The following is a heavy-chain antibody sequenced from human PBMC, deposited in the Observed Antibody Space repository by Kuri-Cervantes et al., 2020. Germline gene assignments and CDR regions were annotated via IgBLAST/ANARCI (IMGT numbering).Heavy chain of an antibody. CDR3: AKDQNHKYSSGRNDAFDI. CDR1: GFNFRDHE. CDR2: MSTGGTTI. V-gene: IGHV3-48*03. Sequence: GGSLRLSCAVSGFNFRDHEMNWVRQAPGKGLEWVSYMSTGGTTISYADSVRGRFTISRDNAKNSLYLQMNSLRAEDTALYYCAKDQNHKYSSGRNDAFDIWGQGTMVTVSS. D-gene: IGHD6-19*01. J-gene: IGHJ3*02.